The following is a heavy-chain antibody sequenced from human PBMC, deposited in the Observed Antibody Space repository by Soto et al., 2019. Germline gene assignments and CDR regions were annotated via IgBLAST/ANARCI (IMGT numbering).Heavy chain of an antibody. J-gene: IGHJ4*02. Sequence: ASVKVSCKASGYTFISYAMHWVRQAPGQNLEWMGWINAGNGKTNYSQQFQGRVTITRDTSASAAYMELSSLRSEDTAVYYCLVLRLLAPYWGQGTLVTVSS. D-gene: IGHD3-9*01. CDR3: LVLRLLAPY. V-gene: IGHV1-3*01. CDR2: INAGNGKT. CDR1: GYTFISYA.